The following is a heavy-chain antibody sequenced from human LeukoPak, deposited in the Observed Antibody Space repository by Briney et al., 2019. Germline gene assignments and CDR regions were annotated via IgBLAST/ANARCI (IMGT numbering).Heavy chain of an antibody. Sequence: PGGSLRLSCVASGFTFSSYSMNWVRQAPGKGLEWVAVISYDGSNKYYADSVKGRFTISRDNSKNTLYLQMNSLRAEDTAVYYCAREENSSSWYVAYYYYYMDVWGKGTTVTISS. J-gene: IGHJ6*03. D-gene: IGHD6-13*01. V-gene: IGHV3-30*03. CDR2: ISYDGSNK. CDR1: GFTFSSYS. CDR3: AREENSSSWYVAYYYYYMDV.